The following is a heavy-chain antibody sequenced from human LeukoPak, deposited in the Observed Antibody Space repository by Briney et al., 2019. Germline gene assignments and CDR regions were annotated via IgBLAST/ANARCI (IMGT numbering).Heavy chain of an antibody. J-gene: IGHJ4*02. D-gene: IGHD1-1*01. V-gene: IGHV4-59*08. CDR1: GGSFSGYY. CDR3: ARISQLTHDY. Sequence: SETLSLTCAVYGGSFSGYYWSWIRQPPGKGLEWIGYIYYSGSTNYNPSLKSRVTISVDTSKNQFSLKLSSVTAADTAVYYCARISQLTHDYWGQGTLVTVSS. CDR2: IYYSGST.